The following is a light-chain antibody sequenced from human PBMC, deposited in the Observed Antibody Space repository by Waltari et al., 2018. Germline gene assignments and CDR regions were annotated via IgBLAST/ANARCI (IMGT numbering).Light chain of an antibody. CDR1: ESVDNF. J-gene: IGKJ2*01. V-gene: IGKV1-39*01. Sequence: DIQMTQSPSSLSASVGYRVTITCRASESVDNFLNWYQQKPGKAPKLLIYSASTLHRGVPSRFSGSGSGTDFTLTITSLQLEDFATYYCQQSYSTPSSTFGQGTKLEIK. CDR3: QQSYSTPSST. CDR2: SAS.